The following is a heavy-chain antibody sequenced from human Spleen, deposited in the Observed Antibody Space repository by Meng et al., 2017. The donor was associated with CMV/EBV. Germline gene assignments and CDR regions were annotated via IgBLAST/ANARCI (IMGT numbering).Heavy chain of an antibody. CDR2: ISYDASNQ. CDR1: GFTFSSYG. D-gene: IGHD2-8*02. J-gene: IGHJ4*02. CDR3: AKLSKRTDPFDY. V-gene: IGHV3-33*05. Sequence: SASSGFTFSSYGMHCVRQAPGKWLEWVAVISYDASNQYYADSVKGRFTISRDNSKNTLYLQMNSLRAEDTAVYYCAKLSKRTDPFDYWGQGTLVTVS.